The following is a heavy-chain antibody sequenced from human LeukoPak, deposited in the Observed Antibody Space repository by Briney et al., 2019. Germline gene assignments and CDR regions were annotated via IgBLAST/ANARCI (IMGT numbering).Heavy chain of an antibody. CDR1: GFTFSSYA. V-gene: IGHV3-23*01. CDR2: ISGSGGST. CDR3: AKKGQYSGSYYFDY. D-gene: IGHD1-26*01. Sequence: GGSLRLSCAASGFTFSSYAMSWVRQAPGMGLEWVSAISGSGGSTYYADSVKGRFTISRDNSKNTLYLQMNSLRAEDTAVYYCAKKGQYSGSYYFDYWGQGTLVTVSS. J-gene: IGHJ4*02.